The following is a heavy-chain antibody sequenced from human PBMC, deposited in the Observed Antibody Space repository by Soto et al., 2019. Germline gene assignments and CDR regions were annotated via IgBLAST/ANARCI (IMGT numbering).Heavy chain of an antibody. D-gene: IGHD2-2*01. CDR3: ARESVLVPEATGGFDY. J-gene: IGHJ4*02. CDR2: IYHTGST. Sequence: SETLSLTCTVSGGSISSGDYYWSWIRQPPGKGLEWIGYIYHTGSTNYNPSLKSRVTISVDRSKNQFSLKLSSVTAADTAVYYCARESVLVPEATGGFDYWGQGTLVTVSS. CDR1: GGSISSGDYY. V-gene: IGHV4-30-4*01.